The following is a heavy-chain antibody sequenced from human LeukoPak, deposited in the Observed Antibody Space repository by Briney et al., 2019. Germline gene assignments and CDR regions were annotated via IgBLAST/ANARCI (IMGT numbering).Heavy chain of an antibody. Sequence: VASVKVSCKSSGYSFTSYDINWVRQATGRGLEWMGCMNPNSGNTGYAQKFQGRVTITRNTSISTAYMELSSLRSEDTAVYYRARSRGTTVYYYYMDVWGKGTTVTVSS. J-gene: IGHJ6*03. CDR2: MNPNSGNT. CDR1: GYSFTSYD. D-gene: IGHD1-1*01. CDR3: ARSRGTTVYYYYMDV. V-gene: IGHV1-8*03.